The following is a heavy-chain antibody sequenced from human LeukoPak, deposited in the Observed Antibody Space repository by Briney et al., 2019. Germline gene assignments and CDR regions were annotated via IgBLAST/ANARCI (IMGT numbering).Heavy chain of an antibody. CDR1: GGTFSSYA. CDR3: ERGSALLALSFDY. J-gene: IGHJ4*02. CDR2: IIPIFGTA. Sequence: SVKVSCKASGGTFSSYAISWVRQAPGQGLEWMGGIIPIFGTANYAQKFQGRVTITADESTSTAYMELSSLRSEDTAVYYCERGSALLALSFDYWGQGTLVTVSS. D-gene: IGHD2-15*01. V-gene: IGHV1-69*13.